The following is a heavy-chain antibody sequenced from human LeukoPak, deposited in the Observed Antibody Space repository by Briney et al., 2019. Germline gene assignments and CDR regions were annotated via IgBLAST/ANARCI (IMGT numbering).Heavy chain of an antibody. V-gene: IGHV3-7*01. Sequence: PGGSLRLSCAASGFTFSSYWMSWVRQAPGKGLEWVANIKQDGSEKYYVDSVKGRFTISRDNAKNSLYLQMNSLRAEDTAVYYCARAVLLWFGELPVDYWGQGTLVTVSS. CDR2: IKQDGSEK. CDR1: GFTFSSYW. CDR3: ARAVLLWFGELPVDY. J-gene: IGHJ4*02. D-gene: IGHD3-10*01.